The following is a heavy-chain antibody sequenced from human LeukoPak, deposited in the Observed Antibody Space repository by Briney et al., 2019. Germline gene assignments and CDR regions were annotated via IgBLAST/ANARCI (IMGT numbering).Heavy chain of an antibody. CDR2: INCDTGNP. J-gene: IGHJ2*01. CDR1: GYTFSHYG. CDR3: ARVQWNWHFDL. Sequence: ASVKVSCKASGYTFSHYGVNWVRQAPGQGLEWMGWINCDTGNPTYAQDFTGRFVFSLDASVRTAYLQISNLKAEDTAVYYCARVQWNWHFDLWGRGTLVTVSS. D-gene: IGHD2-8*01. V-gene: IGHV7-4-1*02.